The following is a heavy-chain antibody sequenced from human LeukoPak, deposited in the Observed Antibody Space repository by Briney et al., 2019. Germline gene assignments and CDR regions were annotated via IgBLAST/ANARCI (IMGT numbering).Heavy chain of an antibody. Sequence: GGSLRLSCAASGFTFSSHGMHWVRQAPGKGLERVSIIWYDGSEEYYADSVKGRFTISRDNSKNTLYLQMNSLRADDAAVYYCARDGGYHSSGPFDYWGQGTLVTVSS. J-gene: IGHJ4*02. CDR2: IWYDGSEE. D-gene: IGHD3-22*01. CDR1: GFTFSSHG. V-gene: IGHV3-33*01. CDR3: ARDGGYHSSGPFDY.